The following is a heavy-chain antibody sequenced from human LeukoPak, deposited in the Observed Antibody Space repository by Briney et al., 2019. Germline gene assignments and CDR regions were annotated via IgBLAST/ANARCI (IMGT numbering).Heavy chain of an antibody. J-gene: IGHJ3*01. V-gene: IGHV1-24*01. CDR3: ATSVVVITTAAFDV. D-gene: IGHD3-22*01. Sequence: ASVNVSCKVSGYTLTELSMHWVRQAPGKGLEWMGGFDPEDGETIYAQKFQGRVTMTEDTSTDTAYMELSSLRSEDTAVYYCATSVVVITTAAFDVWGQGTMVTVSS. CDR2: FDPEDGET. CDR1: GYTLTELS.